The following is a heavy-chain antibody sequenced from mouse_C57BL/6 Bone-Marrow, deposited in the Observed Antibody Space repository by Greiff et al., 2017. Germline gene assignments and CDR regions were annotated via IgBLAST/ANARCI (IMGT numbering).Heavy chain of an antibody. J-gene: IGHJ2*01. CDR3: ASRGHY. CDR2: IYPGSGNT. Sequence: QVQLMQSGAELVRPGASVKLSCKASGYTFTDYYINWVKQRPGQGLEWIARIYPGSGNTYYTEKFKGKATLTAEKSSSTVYMQLSSLTSEDSAVYFCASRGHYWGQGTTLTVSS. CDR1: GYTFTDYY. V-gene: IGHV1-76*01.